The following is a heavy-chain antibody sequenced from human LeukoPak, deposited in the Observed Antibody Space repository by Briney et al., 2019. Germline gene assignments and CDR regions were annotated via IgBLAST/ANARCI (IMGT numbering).Heavy chain of an antibody. CDR2: IIPIFGTA. Sequence: SVKVSCKASGGTFSSYAISWVRQAPGQGLEWMGGIIPIFGTANYAQKFQGTVTITTDESTSTAYMELSSLRSEDTAVYYCARGVYSSSWSPFDYWGQGTLVTVSS. CDR1: GGTFSSYA. V-gene: IGHV1-69*05. CDR3: ARGVYSSSWSPFDY. J-gene: IGHJ4*02. D-gene: IGHD6-13*01.